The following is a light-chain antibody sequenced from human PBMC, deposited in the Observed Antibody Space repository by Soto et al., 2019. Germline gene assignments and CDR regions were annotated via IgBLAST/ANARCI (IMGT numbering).Light chain of an antibody. J-gene: IGLJ2*01. Sequence: QSALTQPASVSGSPGQSITISCTGTSSDIGAYNYVSWYQQHPGKAPKLMIYDVSNRPSGVSNRFSGSKSGHTASLTISGLPAEDEADYYCSSYTSSSTVVFGGGTKLTVL. V-gene: IGLV2-14*01. CDR1: SSDIGAYNY. CDR3: SSYTSSSTVV. CDR2: DVS.